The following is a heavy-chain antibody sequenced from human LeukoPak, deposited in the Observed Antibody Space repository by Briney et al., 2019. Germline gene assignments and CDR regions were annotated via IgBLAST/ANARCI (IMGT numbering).Heavy chain of an antibody. CDR1: GFTFSSYS. D-gene: IGHD5-12*01. J-gene: IGHJ4*02. V-gene: IGHV3-21*01. CDR2: IYSSSSYI. Sequence: PGGSLRHSCAASGFTFSSYSVSWVRQPPGKGREWVSSIYSSSSYIYYPDSVKGRFPISRDNAKNSLYLQMNSLRAEDTAVYYCARGYSGYDLPYYFDYWGQGTLVTVSS. CDR3: ARGYSGYDLPYYFDY.